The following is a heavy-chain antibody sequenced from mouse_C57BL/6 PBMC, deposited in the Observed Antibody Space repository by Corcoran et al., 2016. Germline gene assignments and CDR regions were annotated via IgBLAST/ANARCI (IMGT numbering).Heavy chain of an antibody. J-gene: IGHJ3*01. Sequence: QIQLVQSGPELKKPGETVKISCKASGYTFTTYGMSWVKQAPGKGLKWMGWINTYSGVPTYADDFKGRFAFSLETSASTAYLQINNLKNEDTATYFCARWDYDYFAYWVQGTLVTVSA. V-gene: IGHV9-3*01. D-gene: IGHD2-4*01. CDR2: INTYSGVP. CDR1: GYTFTTYG. CDR3: ARWDYDYFAY.